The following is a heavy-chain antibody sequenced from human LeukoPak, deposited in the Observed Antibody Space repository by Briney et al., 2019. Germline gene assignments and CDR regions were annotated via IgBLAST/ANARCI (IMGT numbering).Heavy chain of an antibody. J-gene: IGHJ4*02. CDR3: ARSDPDSSGYYYRVSFFDY. D-gene: IGHD3-22*01. CDR1: GGSISSYY. CDR2: IYYSGST. Sequence: SETLSLTCTVSGGSISSYYWSWIRQPPGKGLEWIGNIYYSGSTNYNPSLKSRVTISVDTSKNQFSLKLSSVTAADTAVYYCARSDPDSSGYYYRVSFFDYWGQGTLVTVSS. V-gene: IGHV4-59*01.